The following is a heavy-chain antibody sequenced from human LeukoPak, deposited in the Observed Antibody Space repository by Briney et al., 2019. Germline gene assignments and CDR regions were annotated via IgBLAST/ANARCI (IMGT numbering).Heavy chain of an antibody. CDR1: GFTFSSYA. Sequence: GGSLRLSCAASGFTFSSYAMSWVRQAPGKGLEWVSAISGSGGSTYYADSVKGRFTISRDNSKNTLFLQMNSLRAEDTAVYYCAKAGGFSGSYDWGQGTLVTVSS. D-gene: IGHD1-26*01. J-gene: IGHJ4*02. CDR2: ISGSGGST. CDR3: AKAGGFSGSYD. V-gene: IGHV3-23*01.